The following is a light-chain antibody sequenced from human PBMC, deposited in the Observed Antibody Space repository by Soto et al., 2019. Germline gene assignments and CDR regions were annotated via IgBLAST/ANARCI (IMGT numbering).Light chain of an antibody. Sequence: QSVLTQPPSVSGAPGQRVTISCTGSSSNIGAGYDVHWYQQLPGTAPKLLIYANSNRPSGVPDRFSGSKAGTSASLAITGPQAEEEADYYCQSYDTSLSVVFGGGTKLTVL. CDR1: SSNIGAGYD. CDR2: ANS. J-gene: IGLJ2*01. V-gene: IGLV1-40*01. CDR3: QSYDTSLSVV.